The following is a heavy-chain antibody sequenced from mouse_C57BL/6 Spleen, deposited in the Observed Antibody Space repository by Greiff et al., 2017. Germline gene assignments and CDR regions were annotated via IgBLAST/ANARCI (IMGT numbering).Heavy chain of an antibody. CDR3: ARGNDYYGSFFDY. D-gene: IGHD1-1*01. J-gene: IGHJ2*01. Sequence: EVQLQQSGAELVKPGASVKLSCTASGFNIKDYYMHWVKQRTEQGLEWIGRIDPEDGETKYATKFQGQATITADTSSNTSYLLLSSLTSEDTAVYYCARGNDYYGSFFDYWGQGTTLTVSS. CDR2: IDPEDGET. V-gene: IGHV14-2*01. CDR1: GFNIKDYY.